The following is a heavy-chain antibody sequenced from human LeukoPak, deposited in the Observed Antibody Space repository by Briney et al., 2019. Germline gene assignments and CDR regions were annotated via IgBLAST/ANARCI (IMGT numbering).Heavy chain of an antibody. J-gene: IGHJ3*02. D-gene: IGHD5-24*01. V-gene: IGHV3-21*06. CDR3: ARGATTLQREDAFDI. CDR2: ISTSSGYI. CDR1: GFIFKTYS. Sequence: GESLRLSCAASGFIFKTYSMDWVRQAPGKGLEWVSSISTSSGYIYYADSVKGRFTISRDYAKNLLFLQMNSLRAEDTAVYYCARGATTLQREDAFDIWGQGTTVTVSS.